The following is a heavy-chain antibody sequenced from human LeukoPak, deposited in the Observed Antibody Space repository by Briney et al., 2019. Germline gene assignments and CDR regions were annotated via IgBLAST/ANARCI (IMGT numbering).Heavy chain of an antibody. J-gene: IGHJ4*02. CDR2: ISGSGGST. V-gene: IGHV3-23*01. Sequence: GGSLRLSCAASGFTFSSYAMSWVRQAPGMGLEWVSAISGSGGSTYYADSAKGRFTISRDNSKNTLYLQMNSLRAEDTAVYYCARGGGYYAIDYWGQGTLVTVSS. CDR3: ARGGGYYAIDY. CDR1: GFTFSSYA. D-gene: IGHD1-26*01.